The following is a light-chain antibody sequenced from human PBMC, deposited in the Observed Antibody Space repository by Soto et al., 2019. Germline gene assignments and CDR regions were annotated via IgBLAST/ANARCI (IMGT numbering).Light chain of an antibody. CDR2: AVS. CDR3: QESYTRI. CDR1: QSISNY. V-gene: IGKV1-39*01. J-gene: IGKJ1*01. Sequence: DIQMTQSPSSLSASVGDSVTITCRASQSISNYLNWYQQKSGEVPKILIYAVSTLQNGVPSRFSGSGSGTEFSLTITSLQPEDVATYYCQESYTRIFGQGTKVDIK.